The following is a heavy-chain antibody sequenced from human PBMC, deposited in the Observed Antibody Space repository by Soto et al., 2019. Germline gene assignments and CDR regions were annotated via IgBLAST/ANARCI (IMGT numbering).Heavy chain of an antibody. D-gene: IGHD3-22*01. CDR3: TTDDTSGYYSHY. CDR2: IKSTAYGGTT. J-gene: IGHJ4*02. CDR1: NFPFSYAW. Sequence: GGSLRLSCAASNFPFSYAWMSLVRQAPGKGLEWVGRIKSTAYGGTTDYAAPVKGRVTISRDDSKNTLYLQMNSLRTEDTARYYCTTDDTSGYYSHYWVQGTLVTVSS. V-gene: IGHV3-15*01.